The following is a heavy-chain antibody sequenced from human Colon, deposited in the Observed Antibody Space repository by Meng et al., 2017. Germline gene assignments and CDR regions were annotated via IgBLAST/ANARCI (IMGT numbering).Heavy chain of an antibody. D-gene: IGHD3-10*01. J-gene: IGHJ4*02. CDR1: GFTFTTYA. CDR2: ISVGNGNT. Sequence: HVHLVQSETEVKKTGASVKLSCKTSGFTFTTYAIQWVRQAPGQRPQWLGWISVGNGNTKYSQHFQDRVIITRDTSASTAYMELSSLKSEDTAVYYCARDLYGSGRFDYWGQGTLVTVSS. V-gene: IGHV1-3*01. CDR3: ARDLYGSGRFDY.